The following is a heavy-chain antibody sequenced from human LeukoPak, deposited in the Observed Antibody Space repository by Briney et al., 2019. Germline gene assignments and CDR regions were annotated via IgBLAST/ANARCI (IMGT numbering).Heavy chain of an antibody. V-gene: IGHV4-34*01. D-gene: IGHD4-17*01. CDR2: INPSGVV. Sequence: SETLSLTCAVDGGSFGYFWTWIRQAPGKGLEWIGEINPSGVVHYSPSLKSRVSISIDTSKNQFSLNLTSVTAADTAVYYCARAGTVTTHYFDYWGQGTLVTVSS. J-gene: IGHJ4*02. CDR3: ARAGTVTTHYFDY. CDR1: GGSFGYF.